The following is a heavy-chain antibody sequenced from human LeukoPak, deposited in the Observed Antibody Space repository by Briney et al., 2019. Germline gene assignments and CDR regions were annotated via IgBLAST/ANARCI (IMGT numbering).Heavy chain of an antibody. CDR2: IRSSSSTI. J-gene: IGHJ4*02. CDR3: ARESFTMVRGVIISDFDY. Sequence: GGSLRLSCAASGFTFSSYSMNWVRQAPGKGLEWVSYIRSSSSTIYYADSVKGRFTISRDNAKNSLYLQMNSLRAEDTAVYYCARESFTMVRGVIISDFDYWGQGTLVTVSS. CDR1: GFTFSSYS. V-gene: IGHV3-48*01. D-gene: IGHD3-10*01.